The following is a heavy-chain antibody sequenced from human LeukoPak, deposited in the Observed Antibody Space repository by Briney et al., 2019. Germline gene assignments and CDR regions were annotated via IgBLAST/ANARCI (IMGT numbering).Heavy chain of an antibody. CDR1: GFIFSGYA. D-gene: IGHD6-13*01. Sequence: GGSLRLSCAASGFIFSGYAMTWVRQAPGKGLEWVSSISSSGGSTYYADSVKGRFTISRDNSKNTLYLQMNSLRAEDTAVYYCARDGSLAAAGPNNFDYWGQGTLVTVSS. J-gene: IGHJ4*02. CDR2: ISSSGGST. CDR3: ARDGSLAAAGPNNFDY. V-gene: IGHV3-23*01.